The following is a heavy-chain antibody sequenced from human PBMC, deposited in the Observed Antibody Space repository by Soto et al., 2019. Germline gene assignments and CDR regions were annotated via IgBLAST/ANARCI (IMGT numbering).Heavy chain of an antibody. Sequence: QVQLQESGPGLVKPSETLSLTCNVSGGSINNYYWSWIRQPPGKGLEWIGYIYETGITNYNPSLKCRVTISVDTSKNQFSLRLRSVTAADTAVYYCARGGTVPRWYFDLWGRGTLVTVSS. CDR3: ARGGTVPRWYFDL. V-gene: IGHV4-59*01. J-gene: IGHJ2*01. CDR1: GGSINNYY. D-gene: IGHD2-8*02. CDR2: IYETGIT.